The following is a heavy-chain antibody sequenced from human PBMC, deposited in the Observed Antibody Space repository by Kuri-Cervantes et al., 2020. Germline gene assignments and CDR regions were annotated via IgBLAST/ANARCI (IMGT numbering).Heavy chain of an antibody. CDR3: ARRDKQQLVPLFDP. CDR1: GGSFSGYY. CDR2: INHSGST. J-gene: IGHJ5*02. V-gene: IGHV4-34*01. D-gene: IGHD6-13*01. Sequence: GSLRLSCAVYGGSFSGYYWSWIRQPPGKGLEWIGEINHSGSTNYNPSLKSRVTISVDTSKNQFSLKLSSVTAADTAVYYCARRDKQQLVPLFDPWGQGTLVTVSS.